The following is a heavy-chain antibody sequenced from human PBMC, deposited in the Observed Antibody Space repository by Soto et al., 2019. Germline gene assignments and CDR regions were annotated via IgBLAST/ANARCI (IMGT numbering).Heavy chain of an antibody. D-gene: IGHD3-22*01. CDR2: ISAYNGNT. CDR3: ARNWANYYDSSGYQNFDP. Sequence: GASVTVSCTASGYTFSSSGITWVRQAPGQGLEWMGWISAYNGNTNYAQKRQGRVTMTTDTSTSTAYMELRSLRSDDTAVYYCARNWANYYDSSGYQNFDPWGQGTLVTVSS. V-gene: IGHV1-18*01. J-gene: IGHJ5*02. CDR1: GYTFSSSG.